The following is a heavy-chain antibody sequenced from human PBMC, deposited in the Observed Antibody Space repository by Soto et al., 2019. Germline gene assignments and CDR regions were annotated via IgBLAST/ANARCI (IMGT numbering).Heavy chain of an antibody. V-gene: IGHV1-3*05. J-gene: IGHJ4*02. Sequence: QVQLVQSGAEEKKPGASVKVSCKASGYTFTSYAMHWVRQAPGQRLEWMGWINAGNGNTNYSQKFQGRVTITRDTSASTAYMELSSLRSEDTAVYYCARSIVVVTALDYWGQGTLVPVSS. CDR2: INAGNGNT. D-gene: IGHD2-21*02. CDR1: GYTFTSYA. CDR3: ARSIVVVTALDY.